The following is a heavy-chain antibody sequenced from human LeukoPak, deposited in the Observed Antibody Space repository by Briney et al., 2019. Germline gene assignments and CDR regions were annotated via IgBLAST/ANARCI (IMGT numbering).Heavy chain of an antibody. D-gene: IGHD3-22*01. CDR1: GFPFSDFH. Sequence: PGGSLRLSCVGAGFPFSDFHMSWIRQAPGKGLEWVSYITSGGGFKYYADSVKGRFSISRDDSKNSVLLQMNSLRVENTAVYYCARVRPGSSGSYYRTSWGQGTLVTVSS. J-gene: IGHJ4*02. V-gene: IGHV3-11*04. CDR3: ARVRPGSSGSYYRTS. CDR2: ITSGGGFK.